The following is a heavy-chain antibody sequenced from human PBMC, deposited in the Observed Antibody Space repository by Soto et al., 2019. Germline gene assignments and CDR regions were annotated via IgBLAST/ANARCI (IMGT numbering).Heavy chain of an antibody. J-gene: IGHJ6*02. CDR3: ATQGYCSGGTCFSYYYGMDV. CDR1: GFTLGSHW. Sequence: EVQLVESGGGLVQPGGSLRLSCAASGFTLGSHWMHWVRQAPGKGLVWVSRINSDGSSTSYGDSVKGRFTISRDNAKNTLYLQMNSLRAEDTAVYYCATQGYCSGGTCFSYYYGMDVWGQGTTVTVSS. D-gene: IGHD2-15*01. V-gene: IGHV3-74*01. CDR2: INSDGSST.